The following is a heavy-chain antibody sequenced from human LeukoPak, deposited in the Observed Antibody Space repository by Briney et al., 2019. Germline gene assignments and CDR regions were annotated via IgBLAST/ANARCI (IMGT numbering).Heavy chain of an antibody. J-gene: IGHJ4*02. V-gene: IGHV3-23*01. CDR1: GFTFSSYA. CDR2: ISGSGGST. CDR3: AQAVAGRLYHSRGY. Sequence: QAGGSLRLSCAASGFTFSSYAMSWVRQAPGKGLEWVSAISGSGGSTYYADSVKGRFTISRDNSKNTLYLQMNSLRAEDTAVYYCAQAVAGRLYHSRGYWGQGTLVTVSS. D-gene: IGHD6-19*01.